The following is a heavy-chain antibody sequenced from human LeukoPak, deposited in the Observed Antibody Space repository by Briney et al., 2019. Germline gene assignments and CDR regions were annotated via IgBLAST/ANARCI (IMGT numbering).Heavy chain of an antibody. V-gene: IGHV3-7*01. J-gene: IGHJ4*02. D-gene: IGHD2-21*02. CDR3: AGKGDWSYNDY. CDR1: GFTFSSYW. Sequence: GGSLRLSCAASGFTFSSYWMTWVRQAPGKGLEWVANIKEDGSEKYYVDSVKGRFTLSRDNAKNSLYLQMNSLRAEDTAVYYCAGKGDWSYNDYWGQGTLVTVSS. CDR2: IKEDGSEK.